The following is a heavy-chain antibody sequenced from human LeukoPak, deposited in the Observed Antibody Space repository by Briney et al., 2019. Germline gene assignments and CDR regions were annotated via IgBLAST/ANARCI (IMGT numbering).Heavy chain of an antibody. J-gene: IGHJ4*02. V-gene: IGHV3-23*01. CDR3: ARVTSGSLGN. D-gene: IGHD3-10*01. CDR2: ISGSGAKA. CDR1: GFDFGTNA. Sequence: GRSLRLSCGASGFDFGTNALSWVRQAPGKGLEWVSGISGSGAKAYYTDSVKPRFTISRDNSKNTLYLEMNSLRAEDTAVYYCARVTSGSLGNWGQGTLVTVSS.